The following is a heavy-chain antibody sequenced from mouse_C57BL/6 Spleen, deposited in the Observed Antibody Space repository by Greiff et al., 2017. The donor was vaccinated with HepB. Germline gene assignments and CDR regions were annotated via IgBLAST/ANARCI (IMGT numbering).Heavy chain of an antibody. D-gene: IGHD1-1*01. V-gene: IGHV2-9*01. J-gene: IGHJ4*01. CDR3: ATNYYGSSYAMDY. CDR1: GFSLTSYG. CDR2: IWGGGST. Sequence: VKLMESGPGLVAPSQSLSITCTVSGFSLTSYGVDWVRQPPGKGLEWLGVIWGGGSTNYNSALMSRLSISKDNSKSQVVLKMNSLQTDDTAMYYCATNYYGSSYAMDYWGQGTSVTVSS.